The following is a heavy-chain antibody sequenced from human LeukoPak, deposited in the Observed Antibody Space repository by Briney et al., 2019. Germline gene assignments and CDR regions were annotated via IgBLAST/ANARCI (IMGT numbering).Heavy chain of an antibody. CDR2: IYYRGST. J-gene: IGHJ4*02. CDR3: ARSKRTYYDFWSGYSLDY. V-gene: IGHV4-59*01. Sequence: PSETLSLTCTVSGGSISSYYWSWIRQPPGKGLEWIGYIYYRGSTNYNPSLKSRVTISVDTSKNQFSLKLSSVTAADTAVYYCARSKRTYYDFWSGYSLDYWGQGTLVTVSS. D-gene: IGHD3-3*01. CDR1: GGSISSYY.